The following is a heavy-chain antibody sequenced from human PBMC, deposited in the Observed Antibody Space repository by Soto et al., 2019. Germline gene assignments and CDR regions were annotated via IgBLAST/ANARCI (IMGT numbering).Heavy chain of an antibody. J-gene: IGHJ3*02. Sequence: QVQRVQSGAEVKKPGSSVKVSCKASGGTFSSYAISWVRQAPGQGLEWMGGIIPIFGTANYAQKFQGRVTITADESTSTAYMELSSLRSKDTAVYYCARDQTAVAGPGGAFDIWGQGTMVTVSS. CDR2: IIPIFGTA. CDR1: GGTFSSYA. CDR3: ARDQTAVAGPGGAFDI. V-gene: IGHV1-69*01. D-gene: IGHD6-19*01.